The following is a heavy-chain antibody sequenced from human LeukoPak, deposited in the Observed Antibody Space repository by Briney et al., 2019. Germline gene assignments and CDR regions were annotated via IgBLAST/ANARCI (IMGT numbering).Heavy chain of an antibody. V-gene: IGHV4-31*03. D-gene: IGHD4-11*01. CDR3: AKDTDSKVY. J-gene: IGHJ4*02. CDR2: MYYSGTT. Sequence: SETLSLTCTVSGGSISSGGFYWSWIRQHPGQGLEWIGYMYYSGTTFYSPSLKSRLSISVDTSKNQFSLKLSSVTAADTAVYYCAKDTDSKVYWGQGTLVTVSS. CDR1: GGSISSGGFY.